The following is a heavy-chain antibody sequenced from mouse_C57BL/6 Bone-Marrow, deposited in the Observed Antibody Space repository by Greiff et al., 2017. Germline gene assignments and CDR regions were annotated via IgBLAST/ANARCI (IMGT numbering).Heavy chain of an antibody. J-gene: IGHJ3*01. D-gene: IGHD1-1*01. CDR1: GYTFTSYY. Sequence: QVQLQQPGAELVKPGASVKLSCKASGYTFTSYYMYWVKQRPGQGLEWIGDINPSNGGTDFNEKFKSKATLTVVKSSSTAYMQLSSLTSEDSAVYYCTRSGYGGFAYWGQGTLVTVSA. V-gene: IGHV1S81*02. CDR3: TRSGYGGFAY. CDR2: INPSNGGT.